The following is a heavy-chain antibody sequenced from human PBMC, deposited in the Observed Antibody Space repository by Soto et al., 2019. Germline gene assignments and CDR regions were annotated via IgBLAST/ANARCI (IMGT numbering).Heavy chain of an antibody. CDR3: AKGIGVFGVVYYFDS. Sequence: HPGGSLRLSCAASGFTFSSYAMSWVRQAPGKGLEWVSAISGSGGRAYDADSVKGRFTISRDNSKNTLYLQMNSLRAEDTAIYYCAKGIGVFGVVYYFDSWGQGTLVTVSS. J-gene: IGHJ4*02. CDR2: ISGSGGRA. V-gene: IGHV3-23*01. CDR1: GFTFSSYA. D-gene: IGHD3-3*01.